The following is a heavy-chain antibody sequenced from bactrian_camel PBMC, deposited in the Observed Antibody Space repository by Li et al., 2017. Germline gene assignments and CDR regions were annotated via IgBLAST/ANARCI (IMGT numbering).Heavy chain of an antibody. D-gene: IGHD1*01. V-gene: IGHV3S63*01. CDR1: GDIIGRYC. J-gene: IGHJ4*01. Sequence: HVQLVESGGGSVQVGGSLRLSCVASGDIIGRYCMGWFRQIPDKEREGVAYIAGNDVTTYPDSLKGRVTIARDDAKNTLYLEMNNLRPGDTGMYYCAQAGRTWNGGDCQYSVQQYDYWGQGTQVTVS. CDR3: AQAGRTWNGGDCQYSVQQYDY. CDR2: IAGNDVTT.